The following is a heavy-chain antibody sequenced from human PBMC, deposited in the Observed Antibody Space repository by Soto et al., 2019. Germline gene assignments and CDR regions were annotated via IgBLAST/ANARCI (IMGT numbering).Heavy chain of an antibody. CDR3: ARAWSGPGFDY. Sequence: QVQLQESGPGLVKPSETLSLTCTVSGGSISSYYWSWIRQPPGKGLEWIGYIYYSGSTNYNPSLKSRVTISVDTSKNQFSLKLSSVTAADTAVYYCARAWSGPGFDYWGQGTLVTVSS. CDR2: IYYSGST. J-gene: IGHJ4*02. CDR1: GGSISSYY. V-gene: IGHV4-59*01. D-gene: IGHD3-3*01.